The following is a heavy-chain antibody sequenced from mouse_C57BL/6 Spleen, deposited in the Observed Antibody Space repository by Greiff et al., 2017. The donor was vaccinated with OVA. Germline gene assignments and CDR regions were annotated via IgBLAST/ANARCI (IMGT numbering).Heavy chain of an antibody. Sequence: QVQLKQSGPGLVQPSQSLSITCTVSGFSLTSYGVHWVRQSPGKGLAWLGVIWSGGSTDYTAAFISRLSISKDNSKSQAFFLMNSLQAEDTAIYYCAVSYYSNPYAMDYWGQGTSVTVSS. CDR2: IWSGGST. CDR1: GFSLTSYG. CDR3: AVSYYSNPYAMDY. J-gene: IGHJ4*01. V-gene: IGHV2-2*01. D-gene: IGHD2-5*01.